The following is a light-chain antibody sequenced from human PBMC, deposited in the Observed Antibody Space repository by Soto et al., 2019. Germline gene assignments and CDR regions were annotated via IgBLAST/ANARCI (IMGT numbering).Light chain of an antibody. V-gene: IGKV1-9*01. CDR2: AAS. J-gene: IGKJ4*01. CDR3: QQLRMYPST. Sequence: IQLTQSPSSLSASVGDRVTITCRASQDIAIYLAWYQKKPGEAPKLLIYAASTLYGGVPSRFSGSGSGTDFALTITSLQAEDFATYYCQQLRMYPSTLGGGTKVDIK. CDR1: QDIAIY.